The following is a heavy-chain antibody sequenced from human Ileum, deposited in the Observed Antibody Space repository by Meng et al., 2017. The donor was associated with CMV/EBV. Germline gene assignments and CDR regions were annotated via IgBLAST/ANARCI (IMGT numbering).Heavy chain of an antibody. Sequence: QFPLLQSGAEGKKPGASVKISCKTSGYTFTDHNIGWVRQAPGQGLEWVGWISLGNGQTVYGHKVQGRVTVTTDTSTSTAYMELRSLRSDDTAMYYCARDVWGFDYWGQGTLVTVSS. V-gene: IGHV1-18*04. CDR2: ISLGNGQT. D-gene: IGHD7-27*01. J-gene: IGHJ4*02. CDR3: ARDVWGFDY. CDR1: GYTFTDHN.